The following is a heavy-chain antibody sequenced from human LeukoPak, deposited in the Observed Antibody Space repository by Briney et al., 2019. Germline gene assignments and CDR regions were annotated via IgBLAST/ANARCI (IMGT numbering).Heavy chain of an antibody. CDR1: GGSISSYY. CDR2: IYTSGST. D-gene: IGHD3-3*01. V-gene: IGHV4-4*07. J-gene: IGHJ6*03. CDR3: ARVAYDFWSGSEGGYMDV. Sequence: PSETLSLTCTVSGGSISSYYWSWIRQPAGKGLEWIGRIYTSGSTNYNPSLKSRVTMSVDTSKNQFSLKLSSVTAADTAVYYCARVAYDFWSGSEGGYMDVWGKGTTVTVSS.